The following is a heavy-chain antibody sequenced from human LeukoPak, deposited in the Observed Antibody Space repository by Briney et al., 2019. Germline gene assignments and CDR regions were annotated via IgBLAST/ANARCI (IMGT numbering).Heavy chain of an antibody. CDR2: IYYSGST. D-gene: IGHD1-26*01. CDR1: GGSISSSSYY. Sequence: SETLSLTCTVSGGSISSSSYYWGWIRQPPGKGLEWIGSIYYSGSTYYNPSLKSRVTISVDTSKNQFSLKLSSVTAADTAVYYCARRWGGASDYWGQGTLVTVPS. J-gene: IGHJ4*02. V-gene: IGHV4-39*07. CDR3: ARRWGGASDY.